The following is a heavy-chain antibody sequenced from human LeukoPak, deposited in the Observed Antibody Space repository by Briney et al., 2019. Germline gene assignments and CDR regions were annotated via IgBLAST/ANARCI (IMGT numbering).Heavy chain of an antibody. CDR1: GGSISSYY. Sequence: SETLSLNCTVSGGSISSYYWSWIRQPAGKGLEWIGRIYTSGSTNYNPSLKSRVTISVDTSKNQFSLKLSSVTAADTAVYYCARDLIVGTMVRGANWGQGTLVTVSS. J-gene: IGHJ4*02. CDR2: IYTSGST. V-gene: IGHV4-4*07. D-gene: IGHD3-10*01. CDR3: ARDLIVGTMVRGAN.